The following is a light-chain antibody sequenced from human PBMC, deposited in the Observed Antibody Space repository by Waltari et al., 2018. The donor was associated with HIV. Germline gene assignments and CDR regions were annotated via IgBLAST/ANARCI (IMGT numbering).Light chain of an antibody. Sequence: QSVLTQPPSVSGTPGQRVTISCSGSKSNGGNYVYWYQQFPGTAPKLLIQRNNQPLAAVPDRFSASKFGPSSSLAISGLRSEDEADYYCAVWNYRLNAEVFGGGTKLTVL. V-gene: IGLV1-47*01. CDR2: RNN. CDR1: KSNGGNY. CDR3: AVWNYRLNAEV. J-gene: IGLJ3*02.